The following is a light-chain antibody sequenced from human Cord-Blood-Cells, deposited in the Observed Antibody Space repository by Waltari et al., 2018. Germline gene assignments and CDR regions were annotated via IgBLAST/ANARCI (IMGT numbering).Light chain of an antibody. CDR3: SSYAGSNNLG. J-gene: IGLJ3*02. CDR1: SSDVGGYNY. Sequence: QSALTQPPSASGSPGQSVPISCTGTSSDVGGYNYVSWYQQNPGKAPKLMIYEVSKRPSGVPDRFSGSKSGNTASLTVSGLQAEDEADYYCSSYAGSNNLGFGGGTKLTVL. CDR2: EVS. V-gene: IGLV2-8*01.